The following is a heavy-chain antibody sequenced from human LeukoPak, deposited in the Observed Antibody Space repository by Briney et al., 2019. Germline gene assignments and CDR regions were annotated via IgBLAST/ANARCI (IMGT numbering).Heavy chain of an antibody. CDR2: IRYDGSNK. J-gene: IGHJ4*02. V-gene: IGHV3-30*02. Sequence: GGSLRLSRAASGFAFSSYGMHWVRQAPGKGLEWVAFIRYDGSNKYYADSVKGRFTISRDNSKNTLYLQMNSLRAEDTAVYYCAKDLSRQIDYWGQGTLVTVSS. D-gene: IGHD2-2*01. CDR3: AKDLSRQIDY. CDR1: GFAFSSYG.